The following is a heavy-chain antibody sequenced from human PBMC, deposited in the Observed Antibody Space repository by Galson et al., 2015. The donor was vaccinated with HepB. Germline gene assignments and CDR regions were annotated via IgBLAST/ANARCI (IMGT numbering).Heavy chain of an antibody. D-gene: IGHD3-10*01. Sequence: SLRLSCAASGFTFEDYAMNWVRQVPGKGLGWVSGISWNSDFTGYADSVRGRFTISRDNARYSLYLQMNSLRTEDTALYYCAQGLTYYYGSGSYFVAMDVWGQGTTVTVSS. V-gene: IGHV3-9*01. CDR2: ISWNSDFT. CDR1: GFTFEDYA. CDR3: AQGLTYYYGSGSYFVAMDV. J-gene: IGHJ6*02.